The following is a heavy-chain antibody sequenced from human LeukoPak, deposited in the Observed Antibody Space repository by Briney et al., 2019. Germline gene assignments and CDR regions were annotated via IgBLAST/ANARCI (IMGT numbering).Heavy chain of an antibody. CDR2: IYYSGST. V-gene: IGHV4-59*01. CDR1: GGSISSYY. J-gene: IGHJ4*02. CDR3: ARSTPNWFDY. D-gene: IGHD1-1*01. Sequence: PSETLSLTCTVSGGSISSYYWSWIRQPPGKGLEWIGDIYYSGSTNYSPSLKSRVTISVDTSKNQFSLKLSSVTAADTAVYYCARSTPNWFDYWGQGTLVTVSS.